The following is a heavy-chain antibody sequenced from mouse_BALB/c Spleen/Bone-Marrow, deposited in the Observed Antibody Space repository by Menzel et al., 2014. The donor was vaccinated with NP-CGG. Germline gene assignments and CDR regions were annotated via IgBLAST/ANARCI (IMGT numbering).Heavy chain of an antibody. CDR3: ASSFITTAYYFDY. CDR2: INPYNGDT. V-gene: IGHV1-20*02. J-gene: IGHJ2*01. CDR1: GYSFTGYF. Sequence: GYSFTGYFMNWVMQSHGKSLEWIGRINPYNGDTFYNQKFKGKATLTVDKSSSTAHMELRSLASEDSAVYYCASSFITTAYYFDYWGQGTTLTVSS. D-gene: IGHD1-2*01.